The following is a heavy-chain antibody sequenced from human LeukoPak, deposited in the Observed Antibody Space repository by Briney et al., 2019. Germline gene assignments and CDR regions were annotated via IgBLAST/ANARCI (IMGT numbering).Heavy chain of an antibody. J-gene: IGHJ6*02. V-gene: IGHV1-8*01. D-gene: IGHD3-3*01. Sequence: GASVKVSCKASGYTFTSYDTNWVRQATGQGLEWMGWMNPNSGNTGYAQKFQGRVTMTRNTSISTAYMELSSLRSEDTAVYYCARGQFLEWLLPGDYYYGMDVWGQGTTVTVSS. CDR2: MNPNSGNT. CDR1: GYTFTSYD. CDR3: ARGQFLEWLLPGDYYYGMDV.